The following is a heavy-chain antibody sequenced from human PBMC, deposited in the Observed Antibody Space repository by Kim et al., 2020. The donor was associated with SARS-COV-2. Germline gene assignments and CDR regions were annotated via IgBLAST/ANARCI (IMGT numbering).Heavy chain of an antibody. CDR3: ARDHREWLQYTANWYFDL. CDR1: GGSISSYH. Sequence: SETLSLTCTVSGGSISSYHWSWIRQPPGKGLEWVWYIYYSGSTTYNPYLKSRVTISVDTSKNQFSLKLSSVTAADTAVYYCARDHREWLQYTANWYFDLWGRGTLVTVSS. CDR2: IYYSGST. D-gene: IGHD3-3*01. V-gene: IGHV4-59*01. J-gene: IGHJ2*01.